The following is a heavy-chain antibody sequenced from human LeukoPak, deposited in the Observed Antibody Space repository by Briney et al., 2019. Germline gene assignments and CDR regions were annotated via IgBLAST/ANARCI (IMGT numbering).Heavy chain of an antibody. CDR1: GFTFSYYW. D-gene: IGHD6-19*01. CDR3: AKDLGGGSGCYDL. V-gene: IGHV3-7*01. Sequence: GGSLRLSCAASGFTFSYYWMGWVRQAPGKGLEWVANIKQDGSEKYYVDSVRGRFTISRDNAKNALYLQMNSMRAEDTAVYYCAKDLGGGSGCYDLWGRGTLVTVSS. J-gene: IGHJ2*01. CDR2: IKQDGSEK.